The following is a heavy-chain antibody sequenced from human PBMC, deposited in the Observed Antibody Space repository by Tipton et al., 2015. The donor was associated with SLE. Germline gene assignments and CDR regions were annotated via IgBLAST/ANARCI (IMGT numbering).Heavy chain of an antibody. D-gene: IGHD6-19*01. CDR3: ASFWYSSGWLDY. V-gene: IGHV1-46*01. CDR2: INPSGGST. Sequence: QSGPEVKKPGASVKVSCKASGYTFTSYYMHWVRQAPGQGLEWMGIINPSGGSTSYAQKFQGRVAMTRDTSTSTVYMELSSLRSEDTAVYYCASFWYSSGWLDYWGQGTLVTVSS. J-gene: IGHJ4*02. CDR1: GYTFTSYY.